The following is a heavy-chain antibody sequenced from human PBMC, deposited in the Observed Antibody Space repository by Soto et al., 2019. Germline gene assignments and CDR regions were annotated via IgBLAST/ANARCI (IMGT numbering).Heavy chain of an antibody. CDR1: GFTFSSYA. J-gene: IGHJ4*02. CDR3: ARQYCSGGRCYTLDY. CDR2: ISGSGGST. D-gene: IGHD2-15*01. Sequence: GGSLRLSCAASGFTFSSYAMSWVRQAPGKGLEWVSAISGSGGSTYYADSEKGRFTISRDNSKNTLYLQMNSLRAEDTAVYYCARQYCSGGRCYTLDYWGKGTLVTVSS. V-gene: IGHV3-23*01.